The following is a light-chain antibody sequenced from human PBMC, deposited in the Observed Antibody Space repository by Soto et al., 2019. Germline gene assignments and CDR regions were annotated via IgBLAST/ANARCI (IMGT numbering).Light chain of an antibody. CDR2: KAS. CDR1: QSISSW. J-gene: IGKJ1*01. V-gene: IGKV1-5*03. CDR3: QHYNSYSEA. Sequence: IQMTQSPSTLSGSVGDRVTITFRASQSISSWLAWYQQKPGKATKLLIYKASTLKSGVPSRFSGRGSGTEFTLTISSLQPDDFATYYCQHYNSYSEAFGQGTKVDI.